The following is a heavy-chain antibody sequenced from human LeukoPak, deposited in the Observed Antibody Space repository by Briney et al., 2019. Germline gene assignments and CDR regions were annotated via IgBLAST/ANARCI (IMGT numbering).Heavy chain of an antibody. CDR2: IYYSGST. CDR3: ARHGAASFDY. D-gene: IGHD2-15*01. J-gene: IGHJ4*02. Sequence: LETLSLTCAVSGGSISSSSYYWGWIRQPPGKGLEWIGSIYYSGSTYYNPSLKSRVTISVDTSKNQFSLKLSSVTAADTAVYYCARHGAASFDYWGQGTLVTVSS. CDR1: GGSISSSSYY. V-gene: IGHV4-39*01.